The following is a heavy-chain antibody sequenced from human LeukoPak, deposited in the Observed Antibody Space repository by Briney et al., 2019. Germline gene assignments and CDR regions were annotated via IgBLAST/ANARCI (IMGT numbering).Heavy chain of an antibody. CDR3: ARDGELGSPADAFDI. D-gene: IGHD1-26*01. CDR1: GFTFRSYW. V-gene: IGHV3-7*01. J-gene: IGHJ3*02. CDR2: IKQDGSET. Sequence: GGSLRLSCAASGFTFRSYWMTWVRQYPGKGLEWVANIKQDGSETYYADSVKGRFAISRDNAKRSLYLQMNSLRAEDTAVYYCARDGELGSPADAFDIWGQGTMVTVSS.